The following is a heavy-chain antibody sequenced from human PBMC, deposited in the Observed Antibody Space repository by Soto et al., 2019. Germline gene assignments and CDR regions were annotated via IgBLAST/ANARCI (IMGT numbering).Heavy chain of an antibody. D-gene: IGHD3-22*01. J-gene: IGHJ3*02. CDR2: INPNSGGT. CDR3: ARGAYYDSSGYAFDI. CDR1: GYTFTGYY. Sequence: QVQRVQSGAEVKKPGASVKVSCKASGYTFTGYYMHWVRQAPGQGLEWMGWINPNSGGTNYAQKFQGWVTMTRDTSISTAYMELSRLRSDDTAVYYCARGAYYDSSGYAFDIWGQGTMVTVSS. V-gene: IGHV1-2*04.